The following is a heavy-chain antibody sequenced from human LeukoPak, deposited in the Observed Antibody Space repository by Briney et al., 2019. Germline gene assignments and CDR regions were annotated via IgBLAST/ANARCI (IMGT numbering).Heavy chain of an antibody. CDR1: GFTFSSYA. CDR3: ARDLSGSYAPGGDY. Sequence: PGGSLRLSCAASGFTFSSYAMHWVRQAPGKGLEWVAVISYDGSNKYYADSVKGRFTISRDNSKNTLYLQMNSLRAEDTAAYYCARDLSGSYAPGGDYWGQGTLVTVSS. CDR2: ISYDGSNK. J-gene: IGHJ4*02. D-gene: IGHD1-26*01. V-gene: IGHV3-30-3*01.